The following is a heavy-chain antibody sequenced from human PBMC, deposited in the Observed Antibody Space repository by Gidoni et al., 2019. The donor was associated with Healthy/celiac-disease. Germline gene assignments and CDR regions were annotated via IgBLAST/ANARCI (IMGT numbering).Heavy chain of an antibody. Sequence: QLQLQESGPGLVKPSETLSLTCTVSGGSISSSSYYWCWIRQPPGKGLEWIGSIYYSGSTYYNPSLKSRVTISVDTSKNQFSLKLSSVTAADTAVYYCARGNYDSSGYYGLYFDYWGQGTLVTVSS. V-gene: IGHV4-39*07. CDR3: ARGNYDSSGYYGLYFDY. J-gene: IGHJ4*02. D-gene: IGHD3-22*01. CDR2: IYYSGST. CDR1: GGSISSSSYY.